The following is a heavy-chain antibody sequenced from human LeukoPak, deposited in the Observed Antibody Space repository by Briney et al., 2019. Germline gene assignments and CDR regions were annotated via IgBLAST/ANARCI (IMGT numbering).Heavy chain of an antibody. CDR3: ARYSSGWDFDC. V-gene: IGHV3-7*01. D-gene: IGHD6-19*01. J-gene: IGHJ4*02. CDR2: IKRDGSEN. CDR1: GFTFSSYS. Sequence: GGSLRLSCAASGFTFSSYSMGWVRQAAGKGLERVAYIKRDGSENRYVDSVKGRSAISRDNAENSLYLQMNSLRTEDTAMYYCARYSSGWDFDCWGQGTLVTVSS.